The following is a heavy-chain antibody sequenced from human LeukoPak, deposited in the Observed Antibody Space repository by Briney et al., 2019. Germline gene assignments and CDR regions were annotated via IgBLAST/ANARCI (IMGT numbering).Heavy chain of an antibody. CDR1: GASISGHY. CDR3: ARRNPTAAGFD. Sequence: SETLSLTCTVSGASISGHYWNWIRQPPGKGLEWIVYIYDSGSTNYNPSLKGRVTMSEDTSKNQFSLKLTSVTAADTAVYYCARRNPTAAGFDWGQGTLVTVSS. V-gene: IGHV4-59*08. CDR2: IYDSGST. D-gene: IGHD6-13*01. J-gene: IGHJ4*02.